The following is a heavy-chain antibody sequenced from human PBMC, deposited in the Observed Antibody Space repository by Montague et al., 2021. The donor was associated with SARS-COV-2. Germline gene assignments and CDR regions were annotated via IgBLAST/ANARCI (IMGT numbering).Heavy chain of an antibody. D-gene: IGHD2-15*01. CDR3: ARHKRVVVREPLEGMDV. J-gene: IGHJ6*02. CDR2: VYYTGRT. V-gene: IGHV4-39*01. Sequence: SETLSLTCTVSGGSVRSAIYYWGWIRQPPKKGLEWIGRVYYTGRTSYNSSLMGRVTISVDTSQNQFSLKLNSVTAADTAVYFCARHKRVVVREPLEGMDVWGQGTKVIVSS. CDR1: GGSVRSAIYY.